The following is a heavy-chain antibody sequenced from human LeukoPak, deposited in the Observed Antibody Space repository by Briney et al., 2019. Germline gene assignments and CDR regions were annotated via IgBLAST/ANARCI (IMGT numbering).Heavy chain of an antibody. CDR3: AIGFEPGPWFDP. CDR1: GGSISSGSYY. Sequence: SETLSLTCTVSGGSISSGSYYWSWIRQPAGKGLEWIGRIYTSGSTNYNPSLKSRVTISVDTSKNQFSLKLSSVTAADTAVYYCAIGFEPGPWFDPWGQGTLVTVSS. V-gene: IGHV4-61*02. CDR2: IYTSGST. D-gene: IGHD1-1*01. J-gene: IGHJ5*02.